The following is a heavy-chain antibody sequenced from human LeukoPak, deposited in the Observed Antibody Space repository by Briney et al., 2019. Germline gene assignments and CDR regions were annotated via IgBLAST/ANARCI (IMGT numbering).Heavy chain of an antibody. J-gene: IGHJ4*02. D-gene: IGHD6-13*01. CDR3: ARDRGSSWSVDY. CDR1: GYTFTGYY. Sequence: ASVKISCKASGYTFTGYYMHWVRQAPGQGLEWMGWINPNSGGTNYAQKFQGRVTMTRDTSISTAYMELSRLRSDDTAVYSCARDRGSSWSVDYWGQGTLVTVSS. CDR2: INPNSGGT. V-gene: IGHV1-2*02.